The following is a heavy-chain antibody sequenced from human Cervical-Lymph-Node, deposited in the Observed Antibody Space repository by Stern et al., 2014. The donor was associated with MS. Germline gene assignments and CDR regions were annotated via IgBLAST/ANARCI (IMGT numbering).Heavy chain of an antibody. CDR1: GGSLSGGDYY. Sequence: QVQLQESGPRLVKPSQTLSLTCTVSGGSLSGGDYYWSWIRQPAGKGLEYIGRIHTSGATNYNPSLTGRVTMPINTSKNPFSLGLSSVAAADSAVYYCARDNPSCYGVYEHYWYAMDVWGQGTTVTVSS. CDR2: IHTSGAT. V-gene: IGHV4-61*02. D-gene: IGHD5/OR15-5a*01. J-gene: IGHJ6*02. CDR3: ARDNPSCYGVYEHYWYAMDV.